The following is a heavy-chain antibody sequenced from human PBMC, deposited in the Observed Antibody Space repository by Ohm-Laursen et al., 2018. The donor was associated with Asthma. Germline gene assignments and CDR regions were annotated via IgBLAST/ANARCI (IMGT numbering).Heavy chain of an antibody. D-gene: IGHD4-11*01. J-gene: IGHJ4*02. Sequence: SLRLSCSASGFTFSTYWVHWVRQAPGKGLEWVSTISGSGGSTYYADSVKGRFTISRDNSKNTLYLQMNSLRAEDTAVYYCAKDIYTLAGFFGYWGQGTLVTVSS. CDR1: GFTFSTYW. CDR2: ISGSGGST. CDR3: AKDIYTLAGFFGY. V-gene: IGHV3-23*01.